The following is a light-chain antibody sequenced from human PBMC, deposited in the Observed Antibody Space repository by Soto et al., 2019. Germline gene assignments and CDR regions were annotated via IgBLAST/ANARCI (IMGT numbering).Light chain of an antibody. CDR1: SSSIGSNS. J-gene: IGLJ1*01. CDR2: TNN. Sequence: QSVLTQPPSASGTPGQRVTISCSGSSSSIGSNSVNWYQQLPRTAPKVLIYTNNQRPSGVPDRFSGSKSGTSASLAISGLXXXXXXXXYCAAWDGSLNVYVFGTGTKLTVL. V-gene: IGLV1-44*01. CDR3: AAWDGSLNVYV.